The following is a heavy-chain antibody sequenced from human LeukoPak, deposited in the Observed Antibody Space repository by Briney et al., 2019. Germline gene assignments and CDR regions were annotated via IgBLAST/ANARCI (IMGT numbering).Heavy chain of an antibody. J-gene: IGHJ4*02. CDR1: GYSISSGYY. CDR3: VRGYYYDSSGYYSSPDY. CDR2: IYHSGRT. D-gene: IGHD3-22*01. V-gene: IGHV4-38-2*02. Sequence: SETLSLTCTVSGYSISSGYYWGWIRQPPGKGLEWIGSIYHSGRTFYNPSLKSRVTISVDKSKNQFSLKLSSVTAADTAVYYCVRGYYYDSSGYYSSPDYWGQGTLVTVSS.